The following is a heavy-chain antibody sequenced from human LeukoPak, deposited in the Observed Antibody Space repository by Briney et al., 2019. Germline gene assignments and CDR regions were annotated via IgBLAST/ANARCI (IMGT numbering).Heavy chain of an antibody. D-gene: IGHD3-10*01. J-gene: IGHJ4*02. V-gene: IGHV4-59*01. Sequence: PSETLSLTCTVSGGPISSYYWSWIRQPPGKGLEWIGYIYYSGSTNYNPSLKSRVTISVDTSKNQFSLKLSSVTAADTAVYYCARVGRITMVRGVINEHFDYWGQGTLVTVSS. CDR1: GGPISSYY. CDR2: IYYSGST. CDR3: ARVGRITMVRGVINEHFDY.